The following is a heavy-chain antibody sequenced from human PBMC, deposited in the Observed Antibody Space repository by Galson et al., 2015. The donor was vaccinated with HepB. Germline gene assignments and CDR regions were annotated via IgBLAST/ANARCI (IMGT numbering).Heavy chain of an antibody. V-gene: IGHV1-69*04. D-gene: IGHD2-2*03. J-gene: IGHJ6*02. CDR2: IIPILGIA. CDR1: GGTFSSYT. Sequence: SVKVSCKASGGTFSSYTISWVRQAPGQGLEWMGRIIPILGIANYAQKFQGRVTITADNSTSTAYMELSSLRSEDTAVYYCAREDGYCSSTSCLNLYYYYGMDVWVQGTTVTVS. CDR3: AREDGYCSSTSCLNLYYYYGMDV.